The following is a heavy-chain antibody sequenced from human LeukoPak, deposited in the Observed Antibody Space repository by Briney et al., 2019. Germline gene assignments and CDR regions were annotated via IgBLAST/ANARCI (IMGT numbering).Heavy chain of an antibody. CDR1: GFTFSSYA. J-gene: IGHJ4*02. D-gene: IGHD6-19*01. CDR2: SSSSTNTI. Sequence: GGALRLSCAASGFTFSSYATNWVRQAPGKGLEWVSYSSSSTNTIYYADSVKGRFTISRDNAENSLYLQMNSLRDEDTAVYYCARGGSSGWLPLDYWGQGTLVTVSS. CDR3: ARGGSSGWLPLDY. V-gene: IGHV3-48*02.